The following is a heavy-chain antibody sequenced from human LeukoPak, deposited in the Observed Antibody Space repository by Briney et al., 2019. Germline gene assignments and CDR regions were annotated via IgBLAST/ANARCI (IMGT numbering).Heavy chain of an antibody. V-gene: IGHV3-7*01. Sequence: SGGSLRLSCAASGFTFSNYWMNWVRQAPEKGLEWVANIKEDGSEKYYVDSVKGRFTISRDNAENSLYLQMNSLRAEDTAVYYCAREEGYSFDYWGQGTLVTVSS. CDR2: IKEDGSEK. CDR3: AREEGYSFDY. CDR1: GFTFSNYW. J-gene: IGHJ4*02. D-gene: IGHD6-13*01.